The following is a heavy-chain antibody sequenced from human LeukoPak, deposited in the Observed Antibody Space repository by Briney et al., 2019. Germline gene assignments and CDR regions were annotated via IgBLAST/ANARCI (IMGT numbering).Heavy chain of an antibody. Sequence: SVTVSCTASGGSFSRYAISWVRQAPGQGLEWMGGIIPMFGTANYAQKFQGRVTITADESTRTAYMELRTLRSEDTAIYYCARGSGETGGYYYVYWGRGTPVTVSS. V-gene: IGHV1-69*13. D-gene: IGHD3-22*01. CDR3: ARGSGETGGYYYVY. CDR1: GGSFSRYA. J-gene: IGHJ4*02. CDR2: IIPMFGTA.